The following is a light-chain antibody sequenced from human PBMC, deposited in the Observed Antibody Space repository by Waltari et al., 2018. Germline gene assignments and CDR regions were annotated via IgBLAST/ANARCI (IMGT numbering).Light chain of an antibody. Sequence: DIVMTQSPESLAVSLGERATINCKSSESVLYSSNNKNHLAGYQQKPGQPPKLLLYWASTRKSGVPDRFSGSGSETDFTLTVTSLQAEDVAVYYCQQYYSTPLTFGGGTKVEIK. CDR2: WAS. CDR1: ESVLYSSNNKNH. CDR3: QQYYSTPLT. J-gene: IGKJ4*01. V-gene: IGKV4-1*01.